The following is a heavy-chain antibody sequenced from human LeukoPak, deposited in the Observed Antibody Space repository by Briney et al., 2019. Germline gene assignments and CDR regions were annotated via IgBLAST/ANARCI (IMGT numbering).Heavy chain of an antibody. J-gene: IGHJ4*02. CDR2: INSDGSSR. D-gene: IGHD2-2*01. CDR3: ARAPTVLVGYCSSSSCQADY. CDR1: GFTFSRYW. V-gene: IGHV3-74*01. Sequence: GGFLRLSCAASGFTFSRYWMHWVRQAPGKGLVWVSRINSDGSSRSYADSVKGRFTISRDNAKNTLDLQMNSLRVEDTAVYYCARAPTVLVGYCSSSSCQADYWGQGTLVTVSS.